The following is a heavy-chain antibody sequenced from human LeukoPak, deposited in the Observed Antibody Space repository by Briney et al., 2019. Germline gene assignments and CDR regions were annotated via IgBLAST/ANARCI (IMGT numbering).Heavy chain of an antibody. CDR2: ISWNSGSI. V-gene: IGHV3-9*01. Sequence: PGRSLRLSCAASGFTFDDYAMHWVRQAPGKGLEGVSGISWNSGSIGYADSVKGRFTISRDNAKNSLYLQMNSLRAEDTALYYCAKDISLYSSGWPENWFDPWGQGTLVTVSS. CDR1: GFTFDDYA. J-gene: IGHJ5*02. CDR3: AKDISLYSSGWPENWFDP. D-gene: IGHD6-19*01.